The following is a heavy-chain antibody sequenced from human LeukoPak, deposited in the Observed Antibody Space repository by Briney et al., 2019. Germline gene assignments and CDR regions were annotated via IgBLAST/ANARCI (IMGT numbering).Heavy chain of an antibody. J-gene: IGHJ4*02. CDR3: AKDLLFGEILHDY. CDR1: GFTFSSYA. Sequence: PGGSLRLSCAASGFTFSSYAMHWVRQAPGKGLEWVAVISYDGSNKYYADSVKGRFTISRDNSKNTLYLQMNSLRAEDTAVYYCAKDLLFGEILHDYWGQGTLVTVSS. D-gene: IGHD3-10*01. V-gene: IGHV3-30-3*01. CDR2: ISYDGSNK.